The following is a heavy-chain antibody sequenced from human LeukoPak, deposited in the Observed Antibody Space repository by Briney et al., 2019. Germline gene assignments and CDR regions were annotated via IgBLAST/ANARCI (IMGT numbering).Heavy chain of an antibody. D-gene: IGHD6-13*01. CDR2: IRYDGSNK. CDR1: GFTFSSFG. CDR3: ARDHRLAAAGTGAFDI. Sequence: HPGGSLRLSCAASGFTFSSFGMHWVRQAPGRGLEWVAFIRYDGSNKYYADSVKGRLTISRDNAKNSLYLQMNSLRAEDTAVYYCARDHRLAAAGTGAFDIWGQGTMVTVSS. V-gene: IGHV3-30*02. J-gene: IGHJ3*02.